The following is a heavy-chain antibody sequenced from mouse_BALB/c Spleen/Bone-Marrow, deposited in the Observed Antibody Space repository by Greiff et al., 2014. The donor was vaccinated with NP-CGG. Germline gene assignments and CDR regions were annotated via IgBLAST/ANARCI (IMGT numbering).Heavy chain of an antibody. Sequence: VMLVESGPGLVAPSQSLSITCTVSGFSLTSYGVHWVRQPPGKGLEWLGVIWAGGSTNYNSALMPRLSISKDNSKSQVFLKMNSLQTDDTAMYYCARGYYYGSTYYYAMDYWGQGTSVTVSS. CDR2: IWAGGST. CDR3: ARGYYYGSTYYYAMDY. J-gene: IGHJ4*01. V-gene: IGHV2-9*02. CDR1: GFSLTSYG. D-gene: IGHD1-1*01.